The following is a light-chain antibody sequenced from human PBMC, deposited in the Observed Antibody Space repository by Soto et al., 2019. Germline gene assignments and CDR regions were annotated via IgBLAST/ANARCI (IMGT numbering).Light chain of an antibody. Sequence: DIQMTQSPSSLSASVGDRVTITCRASQGINNYLNWYQQKPGKAPQLLIYAASNLQSGAPSRFSGSGSGTAFTLTIWSLQPEDNASYFCQQSIPDPRTFGGGTKVEI. CDR3: QQSIPDPRT. CDR2: AAS. CDR1: QGINNY. V-gene: IGKV1-39*01. J-gene: IGKJ4*01.